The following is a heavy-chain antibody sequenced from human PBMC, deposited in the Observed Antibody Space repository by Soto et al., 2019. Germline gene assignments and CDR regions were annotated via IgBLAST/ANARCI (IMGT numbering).Heavy chain of an antibody. J-gene: IGHJ6*02. D-gene: IGHD1-1*01. V-gene: IGHV3-30-3*01. CDR3: ARDPIARRPWSMDV. CDR1: GFTFSSYA. CDR2: ISYDGSNK. Sequence: GGSLRLSCAASGFTFSSYAMHWVRQAPGKGLEWVAVISYDGSNKYYADSVKGRFTISRDNSKNTLYLQMNSLRAEDTAVYYCARDPIARRPWSMDVWGQGTTVTVSS.